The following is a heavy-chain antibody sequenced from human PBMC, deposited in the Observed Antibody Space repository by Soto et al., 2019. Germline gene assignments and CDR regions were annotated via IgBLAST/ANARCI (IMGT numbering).Heavy chain of an antibody. CDR2: INHSGST. J-gene: IGHJ6*03. CDR1: GGSFSGYY. V-gene: IGHV4-34*01. D-gene: IGHD2-2*03. Sequence: SETLSLTCAVYGGSFSGYYWSWIRQPPGKGLEWIGEINHSGSTNYNPSLKSRVTISVDTSKNQFSLKLSSVTAADTAVYYCARPTNGYCSSSPCWGVYYYYMDVWGKGTTVTVSS. CDR3: ARPTNGYCSSSPCWGVYYYYMDV.